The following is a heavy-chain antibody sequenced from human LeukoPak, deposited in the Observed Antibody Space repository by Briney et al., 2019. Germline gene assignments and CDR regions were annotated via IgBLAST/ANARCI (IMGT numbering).Heavy chain of an antibody. J-gene: IGHJ6*03. Sequence: SETLSLTCIVSGGSISSRSYYWGWIRQPPGKGLEWIGSIFNSGSTNYNPSLKSRVTISVDTSKNQFSLKLSSVTAADTAVYYCARGPVGYCSSTSCYIRFYYYYMDVWGKGTTVTVSS. CDR1: GGSISSRSYY. CDR3: ARGPVGYCSSTSCYIRFYYYYMDV. V-gene: IGHV4-39*07. CDR2: IFNSGST. D-gene: IGHD2-2*02.